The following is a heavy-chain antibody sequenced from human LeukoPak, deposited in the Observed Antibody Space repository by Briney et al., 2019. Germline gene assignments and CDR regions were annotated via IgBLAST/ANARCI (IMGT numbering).Heavy chain of an antibody. Sequence: GGSLRLSCAASGFTFGLYSMTWVRQAPGKGLEWVSLIDSNSNFMNYADSVKGRFTISRDNAKKSLYLQMNSLRAEDTAVYYCAREAVTTSAIRYYYYYMDVWGKGTTVTVSS. CDR2: IDSNSNFM. J-gene: IGHJ6*03. D-gene: IGHD4-17*01. CDR3: AREAVTTSAIRYYYYYMDV. CDR1: GFTFGLYS. V-gene: IGHV3-21*01.